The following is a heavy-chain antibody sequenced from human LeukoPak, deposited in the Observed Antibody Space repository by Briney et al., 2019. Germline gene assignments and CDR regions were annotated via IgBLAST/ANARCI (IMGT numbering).Heavy chain of an antibody. CDR2: IKQDGSEK. CDR3: ARGDYYGSRGDY. J-gene: IGHJ4*02. Sequence: GGSLRLSCAASGFTFSNYWMTWVRQAPGIGLEWVANIKQDGSEKYYVDSVRGRFTISRDNAKSSLYLQINSLRAEDTAVYYCARGDYYGSRGDYWGQGTLVTVSS. V-gene: IGHV3-7*02. CDR1: GFTFSNYW. D-gene: IGHD3-10*01.